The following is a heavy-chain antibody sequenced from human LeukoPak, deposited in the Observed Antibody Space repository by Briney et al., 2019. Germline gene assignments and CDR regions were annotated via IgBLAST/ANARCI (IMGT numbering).Heavy chain of an antibody. Sequence: GGSLRLSCAASGFTFDDYAMHWVRQAPGKGLEWVSGISWNSGSIGYADSVKGRFTISRDNAKNSLYLQMNSLRAEDTALYYCAKGRGSYYYYYMDVWGKGTTVTVSS. CDR2: ISWNSGSI. D-gene: IGHD1-26*01. CDR1: GFTFDDYA. J-gene: IGHJ6*03. V-gene: IGHV3-9*01. CDR3: AKGRGSYYYYYMDV.